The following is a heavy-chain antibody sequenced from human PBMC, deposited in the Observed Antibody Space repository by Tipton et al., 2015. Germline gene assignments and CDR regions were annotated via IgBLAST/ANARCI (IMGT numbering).Heavy chain of an antibody. Sequence: TLSLTCSVSSDSISKYYWSWIRQPPGKELEWIGYIQNSGSTNYNPSPKSRVTISVDTSKTQFSLKMSSVTASDTAVYYCARARGRHGGLFDSWGQGILVTVSS. J-gene: IGHJ4*02. CDR1: SDSISKYY. CDR2: IQNSGST. CDR3: ARARGRHGGLFDS. V-gene: IGHV4-59*01. D-gene: IGHD4-23*01.